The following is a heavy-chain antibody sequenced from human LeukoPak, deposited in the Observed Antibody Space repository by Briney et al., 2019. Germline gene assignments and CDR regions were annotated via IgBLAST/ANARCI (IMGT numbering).Heavy chain of an antibody. CDR3: ARVTVSSSEVLFDY. J-gene: IGHJ4*02. V-gene: IGHV3-74*01. Sequence: GGSLRLSCAASGFTFSSYWMHWVRQAPGKGLAWVSRINSDGSTITYADSVKGRFTISRDNAKNTLYLQMNSLRAEDTAVYYCARVTVSSSEVLFDYWGQGSLVTVPS. CDR2: INSDGSTI. CDR1: GFTFSSYW. D-gene: IGHD1-20*01.